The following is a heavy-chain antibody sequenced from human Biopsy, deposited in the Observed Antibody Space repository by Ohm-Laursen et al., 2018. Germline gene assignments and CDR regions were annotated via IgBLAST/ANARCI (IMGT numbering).Heavy chain of an antibody. J-gene: IGHJ4*02. V-gene: IGHV3-23*01. Sequence: GSLSLSCSASGFTFSDYAINWVRQAPGKGLGWGFTISGSGGDDYYADSVTGRFTVSRDGSKSTLYLQMSSLSAEDTAFYYCAKGGYCTTSSCYMDLGYWGQGTLVTVSS. CDR3: AKGGYCTTSSCYMDLGY. D-gene: IGHD2-2*02. CDR2: ISGSGGDD. CDR1: GFTFSDYA.